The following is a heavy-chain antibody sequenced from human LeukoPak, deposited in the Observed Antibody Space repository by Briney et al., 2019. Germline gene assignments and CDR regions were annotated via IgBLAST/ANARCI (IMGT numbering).Heavy chain of an antibody. D-gene: IGHD3-22*01. Sequence: PSETLSLTCAVYGGSFSGYYWSWIRQPPGKGLEWIGEINHSGSTNYNPSLKSRVTISVDASKNQFSLKLSSVTAADTAVYYCARGDYYGSSGYFDYWGQGTLVTVSS. V-gene: IGHV4-34*01. CDR3: ARGDYYGSSGYFDY. CDR1: GGSFSGYY. J-gene: IGHJ4*02. CDR2: INHSGST.